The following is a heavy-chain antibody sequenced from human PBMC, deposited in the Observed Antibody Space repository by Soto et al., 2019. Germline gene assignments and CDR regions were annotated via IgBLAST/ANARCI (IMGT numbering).Heavy chain of an antibody. CDR3: AKDSTVTTSLYFYYYGFDV. Sequence: VQLLESGGGLVQTGGSLRLACTASGFTFNHYAMTWVRQAPGRGLECVASVSGRGGSKKYADSVKGRFIISRDNSNSTLYMQMDSLGGEDTAVYYCAKDSTVTTSLYFYYYGFDVWGQGTTVTVSS. CDR2: VSGRGGSK. D-gene: IGHD4-17*01. V-gene: IGHV3-23*01. CDR1: GFTFNHYA. J-gene: IGHJ6*01.